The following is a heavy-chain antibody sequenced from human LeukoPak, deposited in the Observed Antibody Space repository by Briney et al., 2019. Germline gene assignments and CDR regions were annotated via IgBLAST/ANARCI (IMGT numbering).Heavy chain of an antibody. J-gene: IGHJ4*02. CDR2: INHDGSST. V-gene: IGHV3-74*01. CDR3: ARAADGSSGRFDY. CDR1: GFTFNYYW. Sequence: PGGSLRLSCAASGFTFNYYWMHWVRQAPGKGLVWVSHINHDGSSTSYADSVKGRFTISRHNSQNTLYLQMNSLKSEDTAVYYCARAADGSSGRFDYWGQGTLVTVSS. D-gene: IGHD6-19*01.